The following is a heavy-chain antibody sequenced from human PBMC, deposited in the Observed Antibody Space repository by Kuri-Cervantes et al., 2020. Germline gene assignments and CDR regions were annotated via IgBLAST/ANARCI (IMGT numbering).Heavy chain of an antibody. CDR1: GFTFSNYV. D-gene: IGHD6-19*01. Sequence: ETLSLTCAVSGFTFSNYVMHWVRQAPGKGLEWVSAISGSGGRTYYADTVKGRFTISRDNSKNTLYLQMNSLRAEDTAVHYCARGGYSSGWYGYWGQGTLVTVSS. V-gene: IGHV3-23*01. CDR2: ISGSGGRT. CDR3: ARGGYSSGWYGY. J-gene: IGHJ4*02.